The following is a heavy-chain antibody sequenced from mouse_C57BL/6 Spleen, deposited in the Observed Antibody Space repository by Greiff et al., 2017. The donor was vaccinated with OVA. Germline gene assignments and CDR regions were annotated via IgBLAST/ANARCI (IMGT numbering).Heavy chain of an antibody. J-gene: IGHJ4*01. V-gene: IGHV1-64*01. Sequence: VQLQQSGAELVKPGASVKLSCKASGYTFTSYWMHWVKQRPGQGLEWIGMINPNSGSTNYNEKFKSKATLTVDKSSSTAYMQLSSLKSEDSAVYYCARRRYEDALDYWGKGTSVTVSS. CDR1: GYTFTSYW. CDR3: ARRRYEDALDY. CDR2: INPNSGST. D-gene: IGHD2-12*01.